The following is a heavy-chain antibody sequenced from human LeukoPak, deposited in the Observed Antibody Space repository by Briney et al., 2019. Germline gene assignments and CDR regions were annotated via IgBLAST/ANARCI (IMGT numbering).Heavy chain of an antibody. CDR1: GFTFSSYG. CDR2: IWYDGRNK. CDR3: ARGRGGDCYGYLQH. D-gene: IGHD2-21*02. V-gene: IGHV3-33*01. Sequence: GRSLRLSCVASGFTFSSYGMHWVRQAPGKGLEWVAVIWYDGRNKYYGDSAKGRFTISRDNSKNTLYLQMNSLRAEDTAVYYCARGRGGDCYGYLQHWGQGTLVTVSS. J-gene: IGHJ1*01.